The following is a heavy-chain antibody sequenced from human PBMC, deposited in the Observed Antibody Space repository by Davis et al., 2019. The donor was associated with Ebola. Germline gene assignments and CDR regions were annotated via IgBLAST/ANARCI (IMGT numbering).Heavy chain of an antibody. V-gene: IGHV1-2*02. CDR1: GYTFTDYY. J-gene: IGHJ6*02. CDR2: INPNSGGT. CDR3: ARWRSYSGEWVVVITTWNYYYGMDV. Sequence: ASVKVSCKASGYTFTDYYMHWVRQAPGQGLEWMGWINPNSGGTNYAQKFQGRVTMTRDTSISTAYMELSRLRSDDTAVYYCARWRSYSGEWVVVITTWNYYYGMDVWGQGTTVTVSS. D-gene: IGHD3-22*01.